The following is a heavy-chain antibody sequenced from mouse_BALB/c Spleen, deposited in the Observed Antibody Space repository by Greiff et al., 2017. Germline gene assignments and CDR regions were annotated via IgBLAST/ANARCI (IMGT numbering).Heavy chain of an antibody. CDR2: IYPGGGYT. CDR3: ARFITTATSDY. D-gene: IGHD1-2*01. CDR1: GYTFTNYW. J-gene: IGHJ2*01. Sequence: VQLQESGAELVRPGTSVKISCKASGYTFTNYWLGWVKQRPGHGLEWIGDIYPGGGYTNYNEKFKGKATLTADTSSSTAYMQLSSLTSEDSAVYFCARFITTATSDYWGQGTTLTVSS. V-gene: IGHV1-63*02.